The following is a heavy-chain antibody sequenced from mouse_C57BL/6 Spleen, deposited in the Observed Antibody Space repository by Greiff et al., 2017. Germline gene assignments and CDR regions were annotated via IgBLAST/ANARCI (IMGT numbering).Heavy chain of an antibody. CDR3: AREGLLRSYYCY. Sequence: DVKLQESGPGMVKPSQSLSLTCTVTGYSITSGYDWHWIRHFPGNKLEWMGYISYSGSTNYNPSLQSRIAITHDTSKNHFFLKLNSVTTEDTATEYCAREGLLRSYYCYWGQGTTLTVSS. D-gene: IGHD1-1*01. V-gene: IGHV3-1*01. CDR1: GYSITSGYD. CDR2: ISYSGST. J-gene: IGHJ2*01.